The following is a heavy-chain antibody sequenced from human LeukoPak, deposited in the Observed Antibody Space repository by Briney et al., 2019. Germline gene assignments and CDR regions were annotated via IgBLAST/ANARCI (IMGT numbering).Heavy chain of an antibody. CDR1: GDSISTYY. V-gene: IGHV4-59*01. CDR2: VSDSGNT. CDR3: AGIVVIRGADFLNWLDP. D-gene: IGHD2-21*01. Sequence: SETLSLTCSVSGDSISTYYWNWIRQSPGKGLEWIGYVSDSGNTNYNPSFKSRLSMSVDTSKRQFSLKLTSVTAAGTAVYYCAGIVVIRGADFLNWLDPWGHGTLVTVSS. J-gene: IGHJ5*02.